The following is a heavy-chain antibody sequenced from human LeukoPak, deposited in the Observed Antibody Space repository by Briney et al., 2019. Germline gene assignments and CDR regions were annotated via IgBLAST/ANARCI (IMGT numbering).Heavy chain of an antibody. CDR2: ISGSGGST. J-gene: IGHJ4*02. Sequence: PGGSLRLPCAASGFTFSSYAMSWVRQAPGKGLEWASAISGSGGSTYYADSVKGRFTISRDNSKNTLYLQMNSLRAEDTAVYYCAKDPQGSSGYHDYWGQGTLVTVSS. D-gene: IGHD3-22*01. CDR3: AKDPQGSSGYHDY. CDR1: GFTFSSYA. V-gene: IGHV3-23*01.